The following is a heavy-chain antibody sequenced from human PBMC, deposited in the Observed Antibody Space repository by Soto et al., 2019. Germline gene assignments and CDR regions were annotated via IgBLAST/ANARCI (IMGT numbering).Heavy chain of an antibody. D-gene: IGHD6-6*01. CDR2: ISYDGSNK. CDR3: AKAFIRYSSSSGLSLFAP. Sequence: GGSLRLSCAASGFTFSSYAMHWVRQAPGKGLEWVAVISYDGSNKYYADSVKGRFTISRDNSKYSLYLQMNSLRAEDTALYYWAKAFIRYSSSSGLSLFAPSGQGTLVIVSS. J-gene: IGHJ5*01. V-gene: IGHV3-30-3*01. CDR1: GFTFSSYA.